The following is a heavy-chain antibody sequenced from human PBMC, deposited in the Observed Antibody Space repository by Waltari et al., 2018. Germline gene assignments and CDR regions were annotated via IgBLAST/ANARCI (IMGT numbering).Heavy chain of an antibody. CDR1: GDSVTSGSYY. D-gene: IGHD3-10*01. CDR3: ARAFGSGSYAWFDS. J-gene: IGHJ5*01. V-gene: IGHV4-39*01. Sequence: QLQLQESGPGLVKPSETLSLTCSVSGDSVTSGSYYWGWIRQPPRKGLEWIGIVYYRGSSYSNPSLNSRVTISVDTSKNQFSLKLSSVAAADTGVYYCARAFGSGSYAWFDSWGQGTLVTVSS. CDR2: VYYRGSS.